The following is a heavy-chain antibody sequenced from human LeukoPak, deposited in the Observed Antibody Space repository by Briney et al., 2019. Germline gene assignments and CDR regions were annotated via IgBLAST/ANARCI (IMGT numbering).Heavy chain of an antibody. Sequence: ASVKVSCKVSGYTLTELSMHWVRQAPGKGLEWMGGFDPEDGETIYAQKFQGRVTMTEDTSTDTAYMELSSPRSEDTAVYYCWTGYYYYGMDVWGQGTTVTVSS. CDR3: WTGYYYYGMDV. V-gene: IGHV1-24*01. CDR2: FDPEDGET. D-gene: IGHD3/OR15-3a*01. CDR1: GYTLTELS. J-gene: IGHJ6*02.